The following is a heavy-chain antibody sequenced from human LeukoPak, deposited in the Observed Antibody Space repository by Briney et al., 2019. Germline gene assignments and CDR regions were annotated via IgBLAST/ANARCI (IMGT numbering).Heavy chain of an antibody. D-gene: IGHD3-16*02. CDR1: GYTFTAYH. CDR2: VSTSNGNT. CDR3: ARDGLGSWGSYRELDS. J-gene: IGHJ4*02. Sequence: ASVKVSCKASGYTFTAYHMHWVRQAPGQGLEWVGWVSTSNGNTKYAQNFQGRVTLTTETSTTTAYMELRDLRSDDTAVYYCARDGLGSWGSYRELDSWGQGTLVTVSS. V-gene: IGHV1-18*04.